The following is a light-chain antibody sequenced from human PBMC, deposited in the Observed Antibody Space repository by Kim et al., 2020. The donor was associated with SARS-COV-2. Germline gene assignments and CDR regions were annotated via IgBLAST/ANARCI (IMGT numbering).Light chain of an antibody. V-gene: IGLV3-10*01. Sequence: VSPEQTARITCSGDALPKKIAYSYKKKTGQTPVLVIYEDTKRPSGVPKRCSGATAGTMTTLTVSGAQVEEEADYNCFTTDSSRNAVFGGGTQLTVL. CDR2: EDT. J-gene: IGLJ2*01. CDR1: ALPKKI. CDR3: FTTDSSRNAV.